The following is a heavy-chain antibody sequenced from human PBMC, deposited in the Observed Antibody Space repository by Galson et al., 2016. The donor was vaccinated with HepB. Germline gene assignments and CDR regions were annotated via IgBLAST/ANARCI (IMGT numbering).Heavy chain of an antibody. D-gene: IGHD3-22*01. V-gene: IGHV1-2*02. Sequence: SVKVSCKASGYNFTGYYLHWVRQAPGQGLEWMGWINPNSGGTNYAQKFQGRVTMTRDTSISTAYMELSRLRSDDTAVYYCARETPDSNLTPRLDYWGQGTLVTVSS. J-gene: IGHJ4*02. CDR1: GYNFTGYY. CDR2: INPNSGGT. CDR3: ARETPDSNLTPRLDY.